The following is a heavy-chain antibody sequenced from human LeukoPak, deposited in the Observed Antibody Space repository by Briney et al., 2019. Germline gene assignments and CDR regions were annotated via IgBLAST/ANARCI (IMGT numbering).Heavy chain of an antibody. D-gene: IGHD5-12*01. CDR3: ASDSSGYDSGGY. Sequence: PGRSLRLSCAASGFTFSRYGMHWVRQAPGKGLEWVAVISYDGSNKYYADSVKGRFTISRDNSKNTLYLQMNSLRAEDTAVYYCASDSSGYDSGGYWGQGTLVTVSS. J-gene: IGHJ4*02. V-gene: IGHV3-30*03. CDR2: ISYDGSNK. CDR1: GFTFSRYG.